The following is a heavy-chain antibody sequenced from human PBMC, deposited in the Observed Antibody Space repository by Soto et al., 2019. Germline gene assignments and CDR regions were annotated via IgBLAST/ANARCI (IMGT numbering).Heavy chain of an antibody. CDR1: GLTFSNAW. J-gene: IGHJ4*02. CDR2: ISGSGGST. D-gene: IGHD3-3*01. V-gene: IGHV3-23*01. CDR3: AKARAQYYDFWSGYPVDY. Sequence: GGSLRLSCAASGLTFSNAWMNWVRQAPGKGLEWVSAISGSGGSTYYADSVKGRFTISRDNSKNTLYLQMNSLRAEDTAVYYCAKARAQYYDFWSGYPVDYWGQGTLVTVSS.